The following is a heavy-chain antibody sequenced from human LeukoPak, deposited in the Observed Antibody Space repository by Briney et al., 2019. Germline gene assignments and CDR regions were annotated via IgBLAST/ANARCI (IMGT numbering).Heavy chain of an antibody. J-gene: IGHJ6*02. CDR3: TRGLVDRHGGYYYYYGMNV. CDR2: IWYDGSNK. Sequence: PGGSLRLSCAASGFTFSSYGMHWVRQAPGKGLEWVAVIWYDGSNKYYADSVKGRFTISRDNSKNTLYLQMSSLRAGDTAVYYCTRGLVDRHGGYYYYYGMNVWGQGTTVTVSS. V-gene: IGHV3-33*01. D-gene: IGHD5-12*01. CDR1: GFTFSSYG.